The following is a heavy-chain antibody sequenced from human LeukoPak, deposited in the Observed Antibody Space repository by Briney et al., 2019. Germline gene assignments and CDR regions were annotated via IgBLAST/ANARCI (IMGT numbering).Heavy chain of an antibody. D-gene: IGHD3-3*01. Sequence: PSETLSLTCTVSGGSISSYYWSWIRQPAGKGLEWIGRIYTSGSTNYNPSLKSRVTMSVDTSKNQFSLKLSSVTAADTAVYYCARDPITNFGVATVDYWGQGTLVTVSS. CDR1: GGSISSYY. CDR2: IYTSGST. J-gene: IGHJ4*02. V-gene: IGHV4-4*07. CDR3: ARDPITNFGVATVDY.